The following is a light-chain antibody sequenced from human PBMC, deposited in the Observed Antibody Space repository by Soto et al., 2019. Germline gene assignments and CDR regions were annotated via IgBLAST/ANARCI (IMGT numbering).Light chain of an antibody. CDR2: SAS. J-gene: IGKJ2*01. V-gene: IGKV3-20*01. Sequence: EIVLTQPPGTLSLSPGERVTLSCRASQSVSSTYLAWYQQKPGQAPRLLMYSASSRATGIPDRFSGSGSGTDFTLTISRLEPEDFAVYYCQQYGSSPPYTFGQGTELEIK. CDR1: QSVSSTY. CDR3: QQYGSSPPYT.